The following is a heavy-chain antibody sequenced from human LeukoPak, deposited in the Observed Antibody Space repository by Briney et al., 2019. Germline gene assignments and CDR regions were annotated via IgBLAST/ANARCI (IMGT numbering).Heavy chain of an antibody. CDR2: ISSSGSTI. CDR1: GFTFSSYE. V-gene: IGHV3-48*03. J-gene: IGHJ6*03. Sequence: GGSLRLSCAASGFTFSSYEMNWVRQAPGKGLEWVSYISSSGSTIYYADSVKGRFTISRDNAKNSLYLQMNSLSAEDTALYYCAKGSYYGSGNVGYMDVWGKGTTVTISS. D-gene: IGHD3-10*01. CDR3: AKGSYYGSGNVGYMDV.